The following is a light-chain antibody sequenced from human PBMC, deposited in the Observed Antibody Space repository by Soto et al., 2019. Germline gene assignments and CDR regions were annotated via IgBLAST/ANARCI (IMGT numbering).Light chain of an antibody. V-gene: IGKV3-11*01. Sequence: EIAMTQSPDTLSVSPGERATLSCRAGQSVSSYLAWYQQKPGQAPRLLIYDASNRATGIPARFSGSGSGTDFTLTISSLEPEDFAVYYCQQRSNWPGTFGQGTKVDI. CDR1: QSVSSY. CDR3: QQRSNWPGT. J-gene: IGKJ1*01. CDR2: DAS.